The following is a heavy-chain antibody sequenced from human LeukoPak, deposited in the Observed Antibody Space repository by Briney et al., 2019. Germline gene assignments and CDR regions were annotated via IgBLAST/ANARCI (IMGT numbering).Heavy chain of an antibody. V-gene: IGHV1-69*06. CDR3: ARETGYCTNGVCYFFDY. D-gene: IGHD2-8*01. CDR2: IIPIFGTA. Sequence: GASVKVSCKASGGTLSSYAISWVRQAPGQGLEWMGGIIPIFGTANYAQKFQGRVTITADKSTSTAYMELSSLRSEDTAVYYCARETGYCTNGVCYFFDYWGQGTLVTVSS. CDR1: GGTLSSYA. J-gene: IGHJ4*02.